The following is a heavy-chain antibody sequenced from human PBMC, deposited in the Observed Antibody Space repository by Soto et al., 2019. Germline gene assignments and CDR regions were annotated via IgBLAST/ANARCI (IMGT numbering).Heavy chain of an antibody. D-gene: IGHD5-12*01. CDR3: TRDDSGYGRFDY. J-gene: IGHJ4*02. CDR2: IYHSGST. Sequence: PSETLSLTCVVSGASISNSHWLSWVRQPPGEGLEWIGEIYHSGSTNYNPSLKSRVTISVDTSKNQFSLKLSSVTAADTAVYYCTRDDSGYGRFDYWGQGTLVTVSS. V-gene: IGHV4-4*02. CDR1: GASISNSHW.